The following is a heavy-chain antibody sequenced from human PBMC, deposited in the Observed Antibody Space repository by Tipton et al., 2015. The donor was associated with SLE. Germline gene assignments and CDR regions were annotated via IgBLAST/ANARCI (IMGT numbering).Heavy chain of an antibody. J-gene: IGHJ4*02. CDR3: VKDYITYSTASGYDY. CDR2: IWYDGSNK. Sequence: SLRLSCAASGFTFSSYGMHWVRQAPGKGLEWVAVIWYDGSNKYYADSVKGRFTISRDNSKNTLYLQMNSLRAEDTAVYYCVKDYITYSTASGYDYWGQGTLVTVSS. V-gene: IGHV3-33*06. D-gene: IGHD4-11*01. CDR1: GFTFSSYG.